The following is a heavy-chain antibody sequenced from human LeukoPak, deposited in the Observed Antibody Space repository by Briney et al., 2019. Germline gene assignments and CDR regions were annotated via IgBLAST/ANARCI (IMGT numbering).Heavy chain of an antibody. CDR3: ARVPYIVVVPAAEANWFDP. J-gene: IGHJ5*02. CDR1: GGTFSSYA. Sequence: SSVKVSCKASGGTFSSYAISWVRQAPGQGLEWMGRIIPILGIANYAQKFQGRVTITADKSTSTAYMELSSLRSEDTAVYYCARVPYIVVVPAAEANWFDPWGQGTLVTVSS. V-gene: IGHV1-69*04. D-gene: IGHD2-2*01. CDR2: IIPILGIA.